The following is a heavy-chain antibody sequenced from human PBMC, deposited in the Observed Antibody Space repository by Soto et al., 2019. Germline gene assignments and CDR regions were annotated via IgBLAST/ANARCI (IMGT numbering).Heavy chain of an antibody. CDR1: GYTFNADA. CDR3: ARINSGTHRYGAVDM. V-gene: IGHV1-3*01. J-gene: IGHJ3*02. D-gene: IGHD1-26*01. Sequence: QVQLVQSGAEVKPPGASVKVSCRTSGYTFNADALHWVRQAPGQGLEWMGWVNGANGVTKFSQKFQGRVTITRDTFATTAYMELSSLRSEDTAVYFCARINSGTHRYGAVDMWGQGTTVTVAS. CDR2: VNGANGVT.